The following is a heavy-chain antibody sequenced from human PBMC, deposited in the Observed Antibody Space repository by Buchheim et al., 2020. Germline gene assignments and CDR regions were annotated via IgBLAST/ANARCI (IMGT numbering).Heavy chain of an antibody. D-gene: IGHD6-19*01. CDR2: ISAYGDSI. CDR1: GFTFTSYA. J-gene: IGHJ4*02. CDR3: ARGNINGWSNFDY. V-gene: IGHV3-23*01. Sequence: EVQLLESGGGLVQPGGSLRLSCSASGFTFTSYAMSWVRQAPGKGLEWVSTISAYGDSIYYADSVRGRFTISRDNSKNTLYLQMDSLRPEDTALYFCARGNINGWSNFDYWGQGTL.